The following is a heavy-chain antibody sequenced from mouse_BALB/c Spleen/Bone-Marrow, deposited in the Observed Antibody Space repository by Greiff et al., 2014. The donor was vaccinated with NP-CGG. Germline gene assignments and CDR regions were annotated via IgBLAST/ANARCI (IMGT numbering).Heavy chain of an antibody. CDR3: ARLDGNYGYYFDY. V-gene: IGHV2-6-4*01. CDR1: GFSLSRYS. D-gene: IGHD2-1*01. J-gene: IGHJ2*01. Sequence: VKLVESGPGLVAPSQSLSITCTVSGFSLSRYSVHWVRQPPGKGLEWLGMTWGGGSTDYNSALKSRLSISKDNSKSQVFLKMNSLQTDDTAMYYCARLDGNYGYYFDYWGQGTTLTASS. CDR2: TWGGGST.